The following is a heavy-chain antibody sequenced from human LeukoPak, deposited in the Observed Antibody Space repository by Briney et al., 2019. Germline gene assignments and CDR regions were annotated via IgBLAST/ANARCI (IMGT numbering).Heavy chain of an antibody. CDR1: GFTFSNYW. CDR2: INSDGSST. V-gene: IGHV3-74*01. CDR3: ARGLSGYASSLGY. Sequence: PGGSLRLSCAASGFTFSNYWMHWARHAPGKGLVWVSRINSDGSSTNYADSVKGRFTISRDNAKNTLYLQMNSLRAEDTAVYYGARGLSGYASSLGYWGQGTLVTVSS. D-gene: IGHD6-6*01. J-gene: IGHJ4*02.